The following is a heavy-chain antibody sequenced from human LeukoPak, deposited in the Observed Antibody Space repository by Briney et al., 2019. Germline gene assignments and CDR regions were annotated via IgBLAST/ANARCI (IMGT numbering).Heavy chain of an antibody. CDR2: IYPDDSDT. D-gene: IGHD2-8*01. CDR3: ARHGHCTNGVCYSNYYYHMDV. V-gene: IGHV5-51*01. CDR1: GYSFASSW. Sequence: GGSLRLSCKGSGYSFASSWIGWVRQMPGKGLEWVGIIYPDDSDTRYSPSFEGQIIISVDKSISTAYLQWSSLKASDTAVYYCARHGHCTNGVCYSNYYYHMDVWGKGTTVTVSS. J-gene: IGHJ6*03.